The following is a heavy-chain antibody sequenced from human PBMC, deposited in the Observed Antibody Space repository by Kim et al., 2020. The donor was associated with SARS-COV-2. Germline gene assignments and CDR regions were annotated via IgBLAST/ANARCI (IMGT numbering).Heavy chain of an antibody. Sequence: SETLSLTCAVYGGSFSGYYWSWIRQPPGKGLEWIGEINHSGSINYNPSPKSRITISVDTSKNQISLKLSSVTAADTAVYYCARGQGYYYYGMDVWGQGTPVTVSS. J-gene: IGHJ6*02. CDR2: INHSGSI. V-gene: IGHV4-34*01. CDR3: ARGQGYYYYGMDV. CDR1: GGSFSGYY.